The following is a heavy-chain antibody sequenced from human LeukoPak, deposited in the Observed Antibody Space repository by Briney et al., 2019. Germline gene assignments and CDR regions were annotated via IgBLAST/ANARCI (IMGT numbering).Heavy chain of an antibody. CDR1: GGSISSYY. D-gene: IGHD3-10*02. J-gene: IGHJ5*02. Sequence: PSETLFLTCTVPGGSISSYYWSWIRQPPGKGLEWIGYIYTSGSTNYNPSLKSRVTISVDTSKNQFSLKLSSVTAADTAVYYCARHVRRVAPFDPWGQGTLVTVSS. CDR2: IYTSGST. V-gene: IGHV4-4*09. CDR3: ARHVRRVAPFDP.